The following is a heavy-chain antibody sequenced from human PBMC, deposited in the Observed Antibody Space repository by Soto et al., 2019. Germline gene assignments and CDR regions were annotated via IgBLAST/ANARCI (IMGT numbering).Heavy chain of an antibody. D-gene: IGHD2-21*01. CDR3: AHTDSPGGQFYYMDV. J-gene: IGHJ6*03. V-gene: IGHV2-5*01. CDR2: IWWNDDK. CDR1: GFSLSTDGVG. Sequence: QITLKESGPTLVKPTQTLTLTCTFSGFSLSTDGVGVGWIRQPPGKALEWLELIWWNDDKRYNPSLGSRPTITTDPSKNQVVLTMANVVPVDTGTYYCAHTDSPGGQFYYMDVWGKGTTVTVSS.